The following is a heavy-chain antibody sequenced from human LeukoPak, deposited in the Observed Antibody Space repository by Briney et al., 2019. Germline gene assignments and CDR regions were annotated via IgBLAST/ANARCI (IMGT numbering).Heavy chain of an antibody. CDR2: IYTSGST. Sequence: SETLSLTCTVSGGSISSYYWSWIRQPAGKGLEWIGRIYTSGSTNYNPSLKSRVTMSVDASKNQFSLKLSSVTAADTAVYYCAREWGDFWSGYYGPCGWFDPWGQGTLVTVSS. V-gene: IGHV4-4*07. J-gene: IGHJ5*02. CDR3: AREWGDFWSGYYGPCGWFDP. D-gene: IGHD3-3*01. CDR1: GGSISSYY.